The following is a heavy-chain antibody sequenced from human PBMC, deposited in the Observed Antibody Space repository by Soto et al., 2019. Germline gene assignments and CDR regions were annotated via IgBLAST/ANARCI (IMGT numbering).Heavy chain of an antibody. D-gene: IGHD6-19*01. V-gene: IGHV4-59*01. J-gene: IGHJ4*02. CDR1: GGSISSYY. CDR3: ARLEYSSGWYRFGY. Sequence: QVQLQESGPGLVKPSETLSLTCTVSGGSISSYYWSWIRQPPGKGLEWIGYIYYSGSTNYNPSLKSRVPISVETSKNQFSLKLSSVTAADTAVYYCARLEYSSGWYRFGYWGQGTRVTVSS. CDR2: IYYSGST.